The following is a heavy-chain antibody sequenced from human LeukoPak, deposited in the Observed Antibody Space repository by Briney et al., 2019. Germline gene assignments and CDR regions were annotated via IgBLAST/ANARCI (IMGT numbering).Heavy chain of an antibody. CDR2: MNLNSGNT. V-gene: IGHV1-8*01. CDR1: GYTFTSYD. J-gene: IGHJ6*03. CDR3: ARAGVFRYSSGWYGGYYYYYYMDV. D-gene: IGHD6-19*01. Sequence: GASVKVSCKASGYTFTSYDINWVRQATGQGLEWMGWMNLNSGNTGYAQKFQGRVTMTRNTSISTAYMELSSLRSEDTAVYYCARAGVFRYSSGWYGGYYYYYYMDVWGKGTTVTVSS.